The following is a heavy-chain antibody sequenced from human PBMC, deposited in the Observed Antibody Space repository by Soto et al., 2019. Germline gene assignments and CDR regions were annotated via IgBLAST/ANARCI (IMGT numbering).Heavy chain of an antibody. CDR2: INPTSGST. CDR1: GYTFTNYY. V-gene: IGHV1-46*01. CDR3: ARDFAAGDH. J-gene: IGHJ4*02. Sequence: QVQLVQSGAEVKKPGASVKVSCKASGYTFTNYYIHWVRQAPGQGLEWMGIINPTSGSTNYAQKFQGRVTVTYDTSTTTVYMELSGLRSEVTAVLYCARDFAAGDHWGQGTLVTVSS. D-gene: IGHD6-13*01.